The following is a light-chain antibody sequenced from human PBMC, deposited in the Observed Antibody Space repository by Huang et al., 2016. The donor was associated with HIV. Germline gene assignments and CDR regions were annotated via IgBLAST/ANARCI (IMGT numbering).Light chain of an antibody. CDR3: LQAATYPWT. Sequence: AVQMTQSPSSLPASVGDRITITCRASQGVSGDLGWYTEKPGKAPQLLSYRTSALQSGVPSRFSGSGSGTHYTLSLNSLQPEDFATYYCLQAATYPWTFGQGTKVEIK. J-gene: IGKJ1*01. CDR2: RTS. CDR1: QGVSGD. V-gene: IGKV1-6*01.